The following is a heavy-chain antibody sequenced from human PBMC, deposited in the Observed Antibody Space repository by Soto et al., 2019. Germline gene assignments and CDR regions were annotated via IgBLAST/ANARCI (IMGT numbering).Heavy chain of an antibody. CDR2: IYPDDSDT. Sequence: GESLKISCKGSGYSFATSWIGWVRQMPGQGLEWMGIIYPDDSDTSFNPSLQGQVTISVDKSITTAYLQWNSLKASDTAMYYCARRHGTSVGTAFDFWGQGTLVTVSS. CDR3: ARRHGTSVGTAFDF. J-gene: IGHJ4*02. CDR1: GYSFATSW. D-gene: IGHD2-2*01. V-gene: IGHV5-51*01.